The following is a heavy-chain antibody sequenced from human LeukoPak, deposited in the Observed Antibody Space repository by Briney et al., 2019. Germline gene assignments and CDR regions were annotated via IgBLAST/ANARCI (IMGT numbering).Heavy chain of an antibody. CDR3: ARARYCTNGVCSDKYYFDY. CDR2: IYSGGST. J-gene: IGHJ4*02. Sequence: GGSLRLSCAASGFTVSSNYMSWVRQAPGKGLEWVSVIYSGGSTYYADSVKGRFTISRDNSKNTLYLQMNSLRAEDTAVYYCARARYCTNGVCSDKYYFDYWGQGTLVTVSP. CDR1: GFTVSSNY. V-gene: IGHV3-66*01. D-gene: IGHD2-8*01.